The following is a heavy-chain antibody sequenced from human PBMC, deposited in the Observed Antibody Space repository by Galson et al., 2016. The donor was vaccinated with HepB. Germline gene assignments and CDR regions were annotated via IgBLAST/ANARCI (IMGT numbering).Heavy chain of an antibody. CDR3: ARAGSTETTYYYFGMDV. V-gene: IGHV3-30*04. CDR1: GFTFSRYP. J-gene: IGHJ6*02. CDR2: ISYDENNK. D-gene: IGHD4-11*01. Sequence: SLRLSCAASGFTFSRYPMHWVRQVPGKGLQWVAVISYDENNKFYADSVKGRFTISRDNSKNTVLLQMNSLRGEDTAIYYCARAGSTETTYYYFGMDVWGQGTTVIVSS.